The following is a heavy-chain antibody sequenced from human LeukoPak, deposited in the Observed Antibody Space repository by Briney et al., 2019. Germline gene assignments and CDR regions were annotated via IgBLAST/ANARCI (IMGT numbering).Heavy chain of an antibody. J-gene: IGHJ6*02. CDR1: GFTFCSHV. CDR3: AKGGRMLLKNFGLDV. V-gene: IGHV3-23*01. Sequence: GGSLRLSCVASGFTFCSHVMSWVRQAPGMGLEWVSAISGSGVTTFYADSMKGRFTISRDNSKNTLYLQMNSLRAEDTAVYYCAKGGRMLLKNFGLDVWGQGTTVTVSS. CDR2: ISGSGVTT. D-gene: IGHD1-26*01.